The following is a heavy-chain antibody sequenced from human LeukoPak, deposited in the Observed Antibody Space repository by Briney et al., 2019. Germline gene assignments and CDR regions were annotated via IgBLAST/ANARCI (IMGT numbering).Heavy chain of an antibody. Sequence: SVKVSCKASGGTFSSYAISWVRQAPGQGLECMGGIIPIFATANYAQKFQGRVTITADESTSTAYMELSSLRYEDTAVYYCARDLGPLGTDYWGQGTLVTVSS. CDR3: ARDLGPLGTDY. D-gene: IGHD1-14*01. CDR2: IIPIFATA. V-gene: IGHV1-69*01. CDR1: GGTFSSYA. J-gene: IGHJ4*02.